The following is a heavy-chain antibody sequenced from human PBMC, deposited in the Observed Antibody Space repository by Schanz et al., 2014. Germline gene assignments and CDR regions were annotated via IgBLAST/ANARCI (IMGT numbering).Heavy chain of an antibody. Sequence: EVQLLESGGGLVQPGGSLRLSCAASGFTFSGFWMTWVRQAPGKGLEWVANIKKDGSEKYYVDSVKGRFTISRDNAKNSLFLQMNSLRPEDTAVYDCARGRVLESWGQGTLVTVSS. D-gene: IGHD1-1*01. V-gene: IGHV3-7*01. CDR3: ARGRVLES. J-gene: IGHJ5*02. CDR2: IKKDGSEK. CDR1: GFTFSGFW.